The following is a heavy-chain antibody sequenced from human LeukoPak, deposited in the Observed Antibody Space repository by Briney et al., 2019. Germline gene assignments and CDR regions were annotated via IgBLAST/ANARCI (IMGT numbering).Heavy chain of an antibody. Sequence: PGGSLRLSCAASGFTFSTYDMHWVRQATGKGLEWVSAIDIAGDTYYPGSVRGRFTISRENAKNSLYLQMNSLRAGDTAVYYCATAKWSGTPEYFQHWGQGTLVTVSS. J-gene: IGHJ1*01. V-gene: IGHV3-13*04. D-gene: IGHD3-3*01. CDR3: ATAKWSGTPEYFQH. CDR2: IDIAGDT. CDR1: GFTFSTYD.